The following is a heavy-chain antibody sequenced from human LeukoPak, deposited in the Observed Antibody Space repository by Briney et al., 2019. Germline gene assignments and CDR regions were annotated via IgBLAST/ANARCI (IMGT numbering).Heavy chain of an antibody. CDR2: IKSKTDGGTT. J-gene: IGHJ6*04. CDR1: GFTFSNAW. CDR3: TEGSEGDYNYYYYGMDV. Sequence: GGSLRLSCAASGFTFSNAWMSWVRQAPGKGLEWVGRIKSKTDGGTTDYAAPVKGRFTISRDDSKNTLYLQMNSLKTEDTAVYYRTEGSEGDYNYYYYGMDVWGKGTTVTVSS. D-gene: IGHD4-17*01. V-gene: IGHV3-15*01.